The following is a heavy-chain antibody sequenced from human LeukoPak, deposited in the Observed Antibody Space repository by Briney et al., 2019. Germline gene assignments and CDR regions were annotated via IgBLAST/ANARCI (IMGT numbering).Heavy chain of an antibody. V-gene: IGHV4-59*01. CDR3: ARGPYYYDSSGYYLDY. J-gene: IGHJ4*02. CDR1: GGSISSYY. Sequence: SETLSLTCTVSGGSISSYYWSWIRQPPGKGLEWIGYIYYSGSTNYNPSLKSRVSISVDTSKNQFSLKLSSVTAADTAVYYCARGPYYYDSSGYYLDYWGQGTLVTAS. CDR2: IYYSGST. D-gene: IGHD3-22*01.